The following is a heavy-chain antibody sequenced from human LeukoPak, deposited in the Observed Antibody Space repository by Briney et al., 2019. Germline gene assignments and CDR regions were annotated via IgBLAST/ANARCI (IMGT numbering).Heavy chain of an antibody. J-gene: IGHJ4*02. CDR1: GFTFDDYA. CDR2: ISWNSGSI. D-gene: IGHD3-22*01. Sequence: PGGSLRLSCAASGFTFDDYAMHWVRQAPGKGLEWVSGISWNSGSIGYADSVKGRFTISRDNAKNSLYLQMNSLRAEDTALYYCAKVKRSYYYDSSGYYAYYFDYWGQGTLVTVSS. CDR3: AKVKRSYYYDSSGYYAYYFDY. V-gene: IGHV3-9*01.